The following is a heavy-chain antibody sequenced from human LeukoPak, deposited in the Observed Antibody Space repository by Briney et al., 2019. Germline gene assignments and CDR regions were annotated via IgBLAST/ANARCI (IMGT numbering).Heavy chain of an antibody. CDR3: ARGRAFRYGSGSYDY. CDR1: GGSISSSSYY. J-gene: IGHJ4*02. D-gene: IGHD3-10*01. Sequence: PSETLSLTCTVSGGSISSSSYYWGWIRQPPGKGLEWIGSIYYSGSTYYNPSLKSRVTISVDTSKNQFSLKLSSVTAADTAVYYCARGRAFRYGSGSYDYWGQGTLVTVSS. CDR2: IYYSGST. V-gene: IGHV4-39*07.